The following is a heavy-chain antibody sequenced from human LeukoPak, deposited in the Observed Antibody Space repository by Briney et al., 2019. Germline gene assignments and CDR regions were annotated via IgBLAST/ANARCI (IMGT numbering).Heavy chain of an antibody. D-gene: IGHD3-22*01. CDR1: GYTLTDYY. J-gene: IGHJ4*02. V-gene: IGHV1-69*13. CDR3: ARGPITTRSHFDY. Sequence: ASVKVSCKASGYTLTDYYMHWVRQAPGQGLEWMGGIIPIFATANYAQKFQGRVTITADESTSTAYMELSSLRSEDTAVYYCARGPITTRSHFDYWGQGTLVTVSS. CDR2: IIPIFATA.